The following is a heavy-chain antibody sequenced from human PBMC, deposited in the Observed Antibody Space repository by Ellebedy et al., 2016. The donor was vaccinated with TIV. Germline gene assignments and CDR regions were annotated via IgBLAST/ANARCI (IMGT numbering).Heavy chain of an antibody. D-gene: IGHD6-13*01. CDR3: AGEGILDY. Sequence: PGGSLRLSCAAWGFSFSNFWMSWVRQAPGKGLEWVAHIKTDGSETYYVDSVKGRFTISRDNSKNTLYLQMNSLRAEDTAVYYCAGEGILDYWGQGTLVTVSS. J-gene: IGHJ4*02. CDR1: GFSFSNFW. V-gene: IGHV3-7*01. CDR2: IKTDGSET.